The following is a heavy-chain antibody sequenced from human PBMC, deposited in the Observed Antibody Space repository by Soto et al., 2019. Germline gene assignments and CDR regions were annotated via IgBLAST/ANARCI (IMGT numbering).Heavy chain of an antibody. J-gene: IGHJ5*02. V-gene: IGHV1-18*01. CDR3: ARESRDYYGSGSYPRWFDP. D-gene: IGHD3-10*01. CDR2: ISAYNGNT. Sequence: ASVKVSCKASGYTFTSYGISWVRQAPGQGLEWMGWISAYNGNTNYAQKLQGRVTMTTDTSTSTAYMELRSLRSDDTAVYYCARESRDYYGSGSYPRWFDPWGQGTLVTVSP. CDR1: GYTFTSYG.